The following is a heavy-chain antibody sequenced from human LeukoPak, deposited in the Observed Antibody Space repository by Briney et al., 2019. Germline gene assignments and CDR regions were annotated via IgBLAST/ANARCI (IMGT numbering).Heavy chain of an antibody. CDR3: ARDRGDSSSWYAPVGAFDI. CDR1: GDSVSSNSAA. V-gene: IGHV6-1*01. CDR2: TYHRSKWYN. D-gene: IGHD6-13*01. Sequence: SQTLSLTCAISGDSVSSNSAAWNWIRQSPSRGLEWLGRTYHRSKWYNDYAVSVKSRITINPDTSKNQFSLQLNSVTPEDTAVYYCARDRGDSSSWYAPVGAFDIWGQGTMVTVSS. J-gene: IGHJ3*02.